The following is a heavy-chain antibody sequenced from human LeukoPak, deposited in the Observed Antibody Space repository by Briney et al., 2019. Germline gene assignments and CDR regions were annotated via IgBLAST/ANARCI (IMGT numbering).Heavy chain of an antibody. V-gene: IGHV4-39*07. D-gene: IGHD3-3*01. CDR1: GGSISSSSYY. CDR2: IYYSGST. Sequence: PSETLSLTCTVSGGSISSSSYYWGWIRQPPGKGLEWIGSIYYSGSTYYNPSLKSRVTISVDTSKNQFSLKLSSVTAADTAVYYCARGSYDFWSGYFDYWGQGTLVTVSS. CDR3: ARGSYDFWSGYFDY. J-gene: IGHJ4*02.